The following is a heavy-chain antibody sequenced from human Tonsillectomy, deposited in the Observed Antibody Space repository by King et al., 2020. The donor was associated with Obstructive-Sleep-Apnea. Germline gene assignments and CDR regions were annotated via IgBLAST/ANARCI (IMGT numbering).Heavy chain of an antibody. J-gene: IGHJ4*02. CDR3: AREINATMVTFDY. Sequence: QLVRSGGGLVQPGGSLRLSCAASGFTFSDHYMDWVRQAPGKGLEWVGRARNKGNSYTTEYAASVKGRFIISRDDSKNSLYLQLNSLKTEDTAVYYCAREINATMVTFDYWGQGTLVTVSS. CDR2: ARNKGNSYTT. V-gene: IGHV3-72*01. CDR1: GFTFSDHY. D-gene: IGHD5-18*01.